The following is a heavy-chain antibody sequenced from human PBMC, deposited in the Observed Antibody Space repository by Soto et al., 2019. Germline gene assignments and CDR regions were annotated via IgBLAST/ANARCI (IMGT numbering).Heavy chain of an antibody. CDR2: IYYSGST. D-gene: IGHD5-12*01. Sequence: ETLSLTCTVSGGSISSYYWSWIRQPPGKGLEWIGYIYYSGSTNYNPSLKSRVTISVDTSKNQFSLKLSSVTAADTAVYYCARGTYVDIVATMRGPSFLVDYWGQGTLVTVSS. CDR3: ARGTYVDIVATMRGPSFLVDY. J-gene: IGHJ4*02. CDR1: GGSISSYY. V-gene: IGHV4-59*01.